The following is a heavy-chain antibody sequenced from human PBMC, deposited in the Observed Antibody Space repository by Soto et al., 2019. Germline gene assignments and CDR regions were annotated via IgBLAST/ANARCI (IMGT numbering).Heavy chain of an antibody. CDR1: GGSFSGYY. Sequence: PSETLSLTCAVYGGSFSGYYWSWIRQPPGKGLEWIGEINHSGSTNYNPSLKSRVTISVDTSKNQFSLKLSSVTAADTAVYYCAREDYYDSSGYYGYWGQVTMVT. V-gene: IGHV4-34*01. D-gene: IGHD3-22*01. J-gene: IGHJ4*02. CDR2: INHSGST. CDR3: AREDYYDSSGYYGY.